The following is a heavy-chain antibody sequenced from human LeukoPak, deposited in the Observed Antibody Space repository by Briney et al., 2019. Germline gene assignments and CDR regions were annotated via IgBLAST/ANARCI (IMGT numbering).Heavy chain of an antibody. Sequence: SETLSLTCTVSGGSISSHYWSWIRQPPGKGLEWIGYIYYSGSTNYNPSLKSRVTISVDTSKNQFSLKLSSVTAADTAVYYCARVREWELGARWFDPWGQGTLVTVSS. J-gene: IGHJ5*02. CDR1: GGSISSHY. CDR3: ARVREWELGARWFDP. V-gene: IGHV4-59*11. D-gene: IGHD1-26*01. CDR2: IYYSGST.